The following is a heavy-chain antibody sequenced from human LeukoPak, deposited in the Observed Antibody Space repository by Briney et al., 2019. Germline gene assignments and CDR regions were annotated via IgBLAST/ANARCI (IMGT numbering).Heavy chain of an antibody. CDR2: IIPIFGTA. J-gene: IGHJ4*02. CDR1: GGTFSSYA. CDR3: AGGVWFGGRAARFDY. Sequence: GSSVKVSCKASGGTFSSYAISWVRQAPGQGLEWMGGIIPIFGTANYAQKFQGRVTITADESTSTAYMELSSLRSEDTAGYFCAGGVWFGGRAARFDYWGQGTLVTVSS. V-gene: IGHV1-69*01. D-gene: IGHD3-10*01.